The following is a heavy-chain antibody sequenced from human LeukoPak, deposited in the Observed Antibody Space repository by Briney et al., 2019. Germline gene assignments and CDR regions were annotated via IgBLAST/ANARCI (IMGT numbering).Heavy chain of an antibody. D-gene: IGHD4-23*01. Sequence: SETLSLTRAVSGGSISSGGLSWNWIRQPPGKGLEWIGYIYHSGTTYYNPSLKSRVTISLDRSKNQFSLMLYSVTAADTAVYYCARGVGDNSNPFWFDPWGQGTLVTVSS. J-gene: IGHJ5*02. CDR1: GGSISSGGLS. V-gene: IGHV4-30-2*01. CDR3: ARGVGDNSNPFWFDP. CDR2: IYHSGTT.